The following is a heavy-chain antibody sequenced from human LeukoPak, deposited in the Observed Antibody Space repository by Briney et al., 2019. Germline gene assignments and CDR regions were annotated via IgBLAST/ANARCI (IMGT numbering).Heavy chain of an antibody. J-gene: IGHJ5*02. CDR2: IYYSGST. Sequence: SETLSLTCTVSGGSISSYYWSWIRQPPGKGLEWIGYIYYSGSTNYNPSLKSRVTLSVDTSKNQFSLELSSVTAADTAVYYCARTRVYCSSTSCYPSHFDPWGQGTLVTVSS. CDR1: GGSISSYY. D-gene: IGHD2-2*01. CDR3: ARTRVYCSSTSCYPSHFDP. V-gene: IGHV4-59*01.